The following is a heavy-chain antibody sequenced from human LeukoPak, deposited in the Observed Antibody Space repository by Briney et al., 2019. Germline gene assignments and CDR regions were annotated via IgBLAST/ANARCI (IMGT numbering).Heavy chain of an antibody. D-gene: IGHD3/OR15-3a*01. CDR3: AKRGVVIRVILVGFHKEAYYFES. V-gene: IGHV3-23*01. CDR2: ISGSGGST. CDR1: GLTLSNYG. Sequence: TGGSLRLSCAVSGLTLSNYGMSWVRQAPGKGLEWVAGISGSGGSTKYADSVKGRFTISRDNPKNTLYLQMNSLRAEDTAVYFCAKRGVVIRVILVGFHKEAYYFESWGQGALVTVSS. J-gene: IGHJ4*02.